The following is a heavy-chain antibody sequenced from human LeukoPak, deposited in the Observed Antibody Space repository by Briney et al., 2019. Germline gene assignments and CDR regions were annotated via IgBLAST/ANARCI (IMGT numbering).Heavy chain of an antibody. CDR1: GFTFSSYS. D-gene: IGHD2/OR15-2a*01. V-gene: IGHV3-21*01. CDR2: ISSSSSYI. J-gene: IGHJ2*01. Sequence: GGSLRLSCAASGFTFSSYSMNWVRQAPGKGLEWVSSISSSSSYIYYADSVKGRFTISRGNAKNSLYLQMNSLRAEDTAVYYCARAVLSSWYFDLWGRGTLVTVSS. CDR3: ARAVLSSWYFDL.